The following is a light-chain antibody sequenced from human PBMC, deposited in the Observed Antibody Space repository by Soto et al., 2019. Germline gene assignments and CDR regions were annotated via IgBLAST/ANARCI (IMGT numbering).Light chain of an antibody. J-gene: IGKJ1*01. CDR1: QSVSINY. CDR3: QQYDSSPRT. CDR2: GAS. V-gene: IGKV3-20*01. Sequence: EIVLTQSPGTLSLSPGETATRSCRASQSVSINYLAWYQQKPGQAPRLLIYGASGRATGIPDRFSGSESGTDFTLTISRLEAEDFAVYYCQQYDSSPRTFGQGTKV.